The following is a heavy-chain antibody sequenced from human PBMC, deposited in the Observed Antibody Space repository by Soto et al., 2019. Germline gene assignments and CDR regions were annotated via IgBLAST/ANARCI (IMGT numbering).Heavy chain of an antibody. CDR2: IYYSGST. CDR3: AREAEYYYDSSGYYHNWFDP. Sequence: SETLSLTCTVSGGSISSGGYYWSWIRQHPGKGLEGIGYIYYSGSTYYNPSLKSRVTISVDTSKNQFSLKLSSVTAADTAVYYCAREAEYYYDSSGYYHNWFDPWGQGTLVTVSS. J-gene: IGHJ5*02. D-gene: IGHD3-22*01. CDR1: GGSISSGGYY. V-gene: IGHV4-31*03.